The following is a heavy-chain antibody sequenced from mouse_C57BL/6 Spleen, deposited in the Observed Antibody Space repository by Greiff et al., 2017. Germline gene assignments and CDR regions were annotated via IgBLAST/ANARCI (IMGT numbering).Heavy chain of an antibody. V-gene: IGHV1-69*01. CDR2: IDPSDSYT. Sequence: QVQLQQSGAELVMPGASVKLSCKASGYTFTSYWMHWVKQRPGQGLEWIGEIDPSDSYTNYNQKFKGKSTLTVDKSSSTAYMQLSSLTSEDSAVYYCAIPVVATRYFDVWGTGTTVTVSS. J-gene: IGHJ1*03. D-gene: IGHD1-1*01. CDR3: AIPVVATRYFDV. CDR1: GYTFTSYW.